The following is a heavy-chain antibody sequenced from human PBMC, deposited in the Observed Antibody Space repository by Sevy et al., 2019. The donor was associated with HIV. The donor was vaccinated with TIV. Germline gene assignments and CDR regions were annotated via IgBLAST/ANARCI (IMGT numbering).Heavy chain of an antibody. V-gene: IGHV3-49*03. J-gene: IGHJ4*02. CDR1: GFTFGDYA. D-gene: IGHD2-15*01. Sequence: GGSLRLSCTSSGFTFGDYAMSWFRQAPGKGLEWVAFIRRNSHEPYGGTTEYAASVKGRFTISRDDSKSIAYLQMNSLKTEDTAVYYCTRGLATAATPEYYFDYWGQGILVTVSS. CDR3: TRGLATAATPEYYFDY. CDR2: IRRNSHEPYGGTT.